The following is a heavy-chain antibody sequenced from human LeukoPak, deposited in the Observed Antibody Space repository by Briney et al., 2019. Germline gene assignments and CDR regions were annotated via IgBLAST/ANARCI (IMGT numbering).Heavy chain of an antibody. J-gene: IGHJ4*02. V-gene: IGHV3-53*01. Sequence: PGGSLRLSCAASGFTVSSNYMSWVRQAPGKGLEWVSVIYSGGSTYYADSVKGRFTISRDNSKNTLYLQMNSLRAEDTAVYYCARMGSGLLWFGEPSYYFDYWGQGALVTVSS. D-gene: IGHD3-10*01. CDR2: IYSGGST. CDR3: ARMGSGLLWFGEPSYYFDY. CDR1: GFTVSSNY.